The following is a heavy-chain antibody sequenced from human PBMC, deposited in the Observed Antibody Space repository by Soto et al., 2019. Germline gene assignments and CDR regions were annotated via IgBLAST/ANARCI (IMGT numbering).Heavy chain of an antibody. CDR1: GGSISSGDYY. Sequence: QVQLQESGPGLVKPSQTLSLTCTVSGGSISSGDYYWSWIRQPPGKGLEWIGYIYYSGSTYYNPSLNGRGTISVDTAKNLLSLKLSSVTAADTAVYYCARDPYYYDSSGYYYHDAFDIWGQGTMVTVSS. D-gene: IGHD3-22*01. J-gene: IGHJ3*02. V-gene: IGHV4-30-4*01. CDR3: ARDPYYYDSSGYYYHDAFDI. CDR2: IYYSGST.